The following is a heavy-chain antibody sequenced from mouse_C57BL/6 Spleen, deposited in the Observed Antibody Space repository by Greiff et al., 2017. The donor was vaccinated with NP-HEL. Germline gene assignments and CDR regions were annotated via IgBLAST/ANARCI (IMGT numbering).Heavy chain of an antibody. CDR1: GYAFSSYW. Sequence: VQLQQSGAELVKPGASVKISCKASGYAFSSYWMNWVKQRPGKGLEWIGQIYPGDGDTNYNGKFKGKATLTADKSSRTADMQLSSLTSEDSAVYFCARDYYSNYDWYFDVWGTGTTVTVSS. J-gene: IGHJ1*03. CDR2: IYPGDGDT. V-gene: IGHV1-80*01. D-gene: IGHD2-5*01. CDR3: ARDYYSNYDWYFDV.